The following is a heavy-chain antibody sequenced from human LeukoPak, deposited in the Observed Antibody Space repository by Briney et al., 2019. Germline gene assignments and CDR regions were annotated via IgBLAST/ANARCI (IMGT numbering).Heavy chain of an antibody. CDR1: GGTFSSYA. CDR2: IIPIFGTA. Sequence: GASVKVSCKASGGTFSSYATSWVRQAPGQGLEWMGGIIPIFGTANYAQKFQGRVTITTDESTSTAYMELSSLRSEDTAVYYCARAYCTNGVCYIGYWGQGTLVTVSS. CDR3: ARAYCTNGVCYIGY. V-gene: IGHV1-69*05. J-gene: IGHJ4*02. D-gene: IGHD2-8*01.